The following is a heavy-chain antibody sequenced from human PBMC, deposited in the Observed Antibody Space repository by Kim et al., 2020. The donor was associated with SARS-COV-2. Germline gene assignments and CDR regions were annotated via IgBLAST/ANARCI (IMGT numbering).Heavy chain of an antibody. V-gene: IGHV3-23*01. CDR1: GFTFSSYA. CDR3: AKGGGSGWYVESSYFDY. CDR2: ISGSGGST. D-gene: IGHD6-19*01. J-gene: IGHJ4*02. Sequence: GGSLRLSCAASGFTFSSYAMSWVRQAPGKGLEWVSAISGSGGSTYYADSVKGRFTISRDNSKNTLYLQMNSLRAEDTAVYYCAKGGGSGWYVESSYFDYWGQGTLVTVSS.